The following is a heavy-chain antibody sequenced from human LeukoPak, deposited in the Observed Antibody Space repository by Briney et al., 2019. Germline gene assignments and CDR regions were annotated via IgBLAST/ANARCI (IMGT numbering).Heavy chain of an antibody. V-gene: IGHV1-2*04. CDR3: ARVGTTVTTDGMDV. Sequence: GAPVKVSCKASGYTFTGYYMHWVRQAPGQGLEWMGWINPNSGGTNYAQKFQGWVTMTRDTSISTAYMELSRLRSDDTAVYYCARVGTTVTTDGMDVWGQGTTVTVSS. CDR1: GYTFTGYY. D-gene: IGHD4-17*01. J-gene: IGHJ6*02. CDR2: INPNSGGT.